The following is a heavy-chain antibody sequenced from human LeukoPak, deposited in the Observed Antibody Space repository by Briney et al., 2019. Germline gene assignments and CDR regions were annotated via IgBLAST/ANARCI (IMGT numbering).Heavy chain of an antibody. D-gene: IGHD6-13*01. CDR1: GFTFSDFW. CDR3: ARERDSIAAAGTALDY. CDR2: INSGGTVT. V-gene: IGHV3-74*01. Sequence: GGSLRLSCAASGFTFSDFWMHWVRQAPGKGLVWVPRINSGGTVTNYADSVKGRLTISRDNAKNTLYLQMNSPRAEDTALYHCARERDSIAAAGTALDYWGQGTLVTVSS. J-gene: IGHJ4*02.